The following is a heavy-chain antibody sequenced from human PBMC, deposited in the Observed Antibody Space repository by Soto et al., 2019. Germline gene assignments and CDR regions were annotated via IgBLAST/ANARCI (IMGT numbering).Heavy chain of an antibody. CDR2: VNIYNDKT. D-gene: IGHD5-18*01. CDR3: ARERGADSDGDC. CDR1: GYTLISYV. Sequence: QVQLVQSGPEVKKPGASVKVSCQASGYTLISYVINWVRQAPGQGLERMGWVNIYNDKTNHAQKLQGRVTMTTDTSTSTAYMERKSPRAEDTAVYYRARERGADSDGDCWGQGTLVTVPS. V-gene: IGHV1-18*01. J-gene: IGHJ4*02.